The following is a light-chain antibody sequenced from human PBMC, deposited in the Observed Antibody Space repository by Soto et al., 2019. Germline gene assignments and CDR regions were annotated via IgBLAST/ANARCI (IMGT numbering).Light chain of an antibody. CDR1: QSISSY. CDR2: AAS. V-gene: IGKV1-39*01. CDR3: QQSYSTPPIT. Sequence: DIQMTQSPSSLSASVGDRVTITCRTSQSISSYLNWYRQKPGKAPKLLIYAASSLQSGVPSRFSGSGSGTDFTLTISSLQPEDFANYYSQQSYSTPPITFGPGTKVDIK. J-gene: IGKJ3*01.